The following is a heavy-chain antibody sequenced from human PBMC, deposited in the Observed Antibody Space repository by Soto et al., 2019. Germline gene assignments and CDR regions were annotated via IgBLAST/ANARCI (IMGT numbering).Heavy chain of an antibody. CDR3: AKALVPALTAKFGY. CDR1: GFILNNYA. J-gene: IGHJ4*02. D-gene: IGHD5-18*01. V-gene: IGHV3-23*01. Sequence: GGSLRLSCAASGFILNNYAMTWVRQAPGKGLEWVSTVTASGGGTFYANSVKGRFTISRDNSRNTLHLQMSSLRVEDTALYYCAKALVPALTAKFGYWGQGTRVTVSS. CDR2: VTASGGGT.